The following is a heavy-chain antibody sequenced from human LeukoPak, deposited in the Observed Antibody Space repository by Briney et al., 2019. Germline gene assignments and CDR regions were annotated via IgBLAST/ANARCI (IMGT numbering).Heavy chain of an antibody. Sequence: SETLSLTCAVYGGSFSGYYWSWVRQPPGKGLEWIGEINHSGSTNYNPSLKSRVTISVDTSKNQFSLKLSSVTAADTAVYYCARASPQAAAGRYYYYYYMDVWGKGTTVTVSS. J-gene: IGHJ6*03. CDR3: ARASPQAAAGRYYYYYYMDV. V-gene: IGHV4-34*01. CDR1: GGSFSGYY. CDR2: INHSGST. D-gene: IGHD6-13*01.